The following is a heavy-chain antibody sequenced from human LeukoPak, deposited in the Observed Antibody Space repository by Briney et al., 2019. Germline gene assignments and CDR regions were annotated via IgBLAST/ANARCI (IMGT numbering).Heavy chain of an antibody. Sequence: NPSETLSLTCTVSGGSISSYYWSWIRQPPGKGLEWIGYIYHSGSTKYNPSLKSRVTISVDTSKNQFSLKLSSVTAADTAVYYCARVYYSNSYDYWYFDLWGRGTLVTVSS. CDR3: ARVYYSNSYDYWYFDL. CDR2: IYHSGST. V-gene: IGHV4-59*01. J-gene: IGHJ2*01. CDR1: GGSISSYY. D-gene: IGHD6-13*01.